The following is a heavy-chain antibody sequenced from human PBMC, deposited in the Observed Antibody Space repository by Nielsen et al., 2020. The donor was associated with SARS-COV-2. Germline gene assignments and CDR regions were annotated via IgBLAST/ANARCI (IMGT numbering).Heavy chain of an antibody. CDR3: ARVEMATTNYFDY. D-gene: IGHD5-24*01. J-gene: IGHJ4*02. CDR1: GFTFSGYY. CDR2: ISSSSSYT. Sequence: GESLKISCAASGFTFSGYYMSWIRQAPGKGLEWVSYISSSSSYTNYADSVKGRFTISRDNAKNSLYLQMNSLRAEDTAVYYCARVEMATTNYFDYWGQGTLVTVSS. V-gene: IGHV3-11*05.